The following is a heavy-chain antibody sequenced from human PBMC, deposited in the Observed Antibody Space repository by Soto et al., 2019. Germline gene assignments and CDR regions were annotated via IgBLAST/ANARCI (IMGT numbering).Heavy chain of an antibody. CDR3: AKDDQDGYNFFDY. CDR1: GFTFSSYA. Sequence: LRLSCAASGFTFSSYAMSWVRQAPGKGLEWVSAISGSGGSTYYADSVKGRFTISRDNSKNTLYLQMNSLRAEDTAVYYCAKDDQDGYNFFDYWGQGTLVTVSS. J-gene: IGHJ4*02. D-gene: IGHD5-12*01. V-gene: IGHV3-23*01. CDR2: ISGSGGST.